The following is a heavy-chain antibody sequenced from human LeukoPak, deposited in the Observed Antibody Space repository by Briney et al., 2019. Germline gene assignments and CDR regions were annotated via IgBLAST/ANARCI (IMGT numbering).Heavy chain of an antibody. CDR3: ARDGSLPDY. V-gene: IGHV3-74*01. CDR2: INSDGSST. CDR1: GFTFSSYS. J-gene: IGHJ4*02. Sequence: GGSLRLSCAASGFTFSSYSMNWVRQAPGEGLVWVSFINSDGSSTSYADYVKGRFTISRDNARNTLYLQMNSLRVEDTAVYYCARDGSLPDYWGQGTLVTVSS.